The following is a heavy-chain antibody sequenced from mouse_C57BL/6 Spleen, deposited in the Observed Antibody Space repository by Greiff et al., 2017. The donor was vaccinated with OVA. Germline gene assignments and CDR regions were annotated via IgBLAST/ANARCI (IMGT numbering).Heavy chain of an antibody. CDR3: ARYDGYWYFDV. Sequence: QVQLKESGAELARPGASVKMSCKASGYTFTSYTMHWVNQRPGQGLKWMGSINPSCGYTKYNQKFKYKTTLTADKSSSTAYMQLSSLTSEDSTDYYCARYDGYWYFDVWGTGTTVTVSS. CDR1: GYTFTSYT. D-gene: IGHD2-12*01. V-gene: IGHV1-4*01. CDR2: INPSCGYT. J-gene: IGHJ1*03.